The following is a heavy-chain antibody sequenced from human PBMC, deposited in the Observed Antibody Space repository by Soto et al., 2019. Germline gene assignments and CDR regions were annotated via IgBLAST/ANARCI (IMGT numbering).Heavy chain of an antibody. V-gene: IGHV1-18*04. Sequence: QVQLVQSGAEVKKPGASVKVSCKASGYTFTSYGISWVRQAPGQGLEWMGWISAYNGNTNYAQKLQGRFTMTTDTSTSTAYMELRSLRSDDTAVYYFARDQLVLWFGEPRFDYWGQGTLFTFSS. CDR1: GYTFTSYG. J-gene: IGHJ4*02. CDR3: ARDQLVLWFGEPRFDY. CDR2: ISAYNGNT. D-gene: IGHD3-10*01.